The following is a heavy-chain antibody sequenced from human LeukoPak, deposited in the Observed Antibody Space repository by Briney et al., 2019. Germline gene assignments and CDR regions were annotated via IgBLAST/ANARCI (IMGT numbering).Heavy chain of an antibody. CDR3: ARRHLTGSAIDY. D-gene: IGHD3-9*01. J-gene: IGHJ4*02. Sequence: ASVKVSCTASGYTFPGYYMNWVRQAPGQGIEWMGWINPNSGGTNYAQKFQGRVTMTRDTSISTAYMEVSRLRSDDTAVYYCARRHLTGSAIDYWGQGTLVTVSS. V-gene: IGHV1-2*02. CDR1: GYTFPGYY. CDR2: INPNSGGT.